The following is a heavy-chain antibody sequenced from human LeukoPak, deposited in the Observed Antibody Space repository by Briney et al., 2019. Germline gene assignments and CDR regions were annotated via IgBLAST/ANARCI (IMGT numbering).Heavy chain of an antibody. Sequence: PSETPSLTCAVYGGSFSGYYWSWIRQPPGKGLEWIGEINHSGSTNYNPSLKSRVTISVDTSKNQFSLKLSSVTAADTAVYYCARIVVVVAATLSHYFDYWGQGTLVTVSS. CDR1: GGSFSGYY. CDR2: INHSGST. CDR3: ARIVVVVAATLSHYFDY. D-gene: IGHD2-15*01. V-gene: IGHV4-34*01. J-gene: IGHJ4*02.